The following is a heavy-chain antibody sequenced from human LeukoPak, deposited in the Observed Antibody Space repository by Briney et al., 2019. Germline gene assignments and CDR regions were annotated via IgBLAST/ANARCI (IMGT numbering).Heavy chain of an antibody. CDR2: IWYDGSNK. J-gene: IGHJ4*02. D-gene: IGHD4-17*01. CDR1: GFIFSSYG. V-gene: IGHV3-33*01. Sequence: GRSLRLSCAASGFIFSSYGMHWVRQAPGKGLEWVAVIWYDGSNKYYADSVKGRFTISRDNSKNTLYLQMNSLRAEDTAVYYCASAGGDYGDYFDYWGQGTLVTVSS. CDR3: ASAGGDYGDYFDY.